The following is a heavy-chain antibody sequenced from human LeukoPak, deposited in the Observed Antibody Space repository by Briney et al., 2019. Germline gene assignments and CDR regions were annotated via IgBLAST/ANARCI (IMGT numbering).Heavy chain of an antibody. J-gene: IGHJ4*02. Sequence: GGSLRLSCAASGFTFGGYEMNWVRQAPGKGLEWISYISGSGSTIKYVDSVKGRFTISRDNAKNSLYLQMNSLRAEDTAVYYCARSTVTNYFDSWGQGTLVTVSS. CDR3: ARSTVTNYFDS. D-gene: IGHD4-17*01. V-gene: IGHV3-48*03. CDR2: ISGSGSTI. CDR1: GFTFGGYE.